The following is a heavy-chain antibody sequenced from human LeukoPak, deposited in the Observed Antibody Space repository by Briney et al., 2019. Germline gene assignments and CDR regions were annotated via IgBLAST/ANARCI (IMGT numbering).Heavy chain of an antibody. D-gene: IGHD2-15*01. CDR2: ISYDGSNK. Sequence: GRSLRLSCAASGFTFSSYAMHWVRQAPGKGLEWVAVISYDGSNKYYADSVKGRFTISRDNSKNTLYLQMNSLRAEDTAVYYCARVRSCSGGSCYYDAFDIWGQGTMVTVSS. CDR1: GFTFSSYA. V-gene: IGHV3-30-3*01. J-gene: IGHJ3*02. CDR3: ARVRSCSGGSCYYDAFDI.